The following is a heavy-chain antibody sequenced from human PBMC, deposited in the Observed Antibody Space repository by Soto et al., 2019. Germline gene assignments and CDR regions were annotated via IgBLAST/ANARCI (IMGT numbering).Heavy chain of an antibody. CDR3: ERDAPGAAPY. CDR1: GGPMINVDSY. Sequence: QVQLQESGPGLVKPSQTLSLTCTVSGGPMINVDSYLNWIRQHPEKGLEWMGYFNYRGTTNYNPALKSRMLISIDTSKNQFSLRLTSVTAADTAVYYCERDAPGAAPYWGQGTLVTVSS. J-gene: IGHJ4*02. V-gene: IGHV4-31*03. CDR2: FNYRGTT. D-gene: IGHD6-13*01.